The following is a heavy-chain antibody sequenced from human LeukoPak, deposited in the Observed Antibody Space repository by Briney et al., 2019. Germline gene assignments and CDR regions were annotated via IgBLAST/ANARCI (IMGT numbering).Heavy chain of an antibody. CDR1: GFTFSSYS. Sequence: PGGSLRLSCAASGFTFSSYSMNRVRQAPGQGLEWVSYISSSSSTIYYADSVKGRFTISRDNAKNSMYLQMNSLRAEDSTVYYCARDRLSGSYIDYWGQGTLVTVSS. V-gene: IGHV3-48*01. CDR3: ARDRLSGSYIDY. D-gene: IGHD1-26*01. CDR2: ISSSSSTI. J-gene: IGHJ4*02.